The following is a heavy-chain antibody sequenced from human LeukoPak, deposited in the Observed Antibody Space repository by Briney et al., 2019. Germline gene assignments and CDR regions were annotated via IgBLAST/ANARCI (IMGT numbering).Heavy chain of an antibody. J-gene: IGHJ4*02. CDR1: GFPFGSYV. D-gene: IGHD3-9*01. CDR3: ARDHDWAFDL. Sequence: GGPLRLSCEASGFPFGSYVMSWVRQAPGKGLEWIAYINHNAEMIFYPDFVKGRFTISRDNAKNSLHLQMNALRYEDTAIYYCARDHDWAFDLWGQGTLVTVSS. CDR2: INHNAEMI. V-gene: IGHV3-48*02.